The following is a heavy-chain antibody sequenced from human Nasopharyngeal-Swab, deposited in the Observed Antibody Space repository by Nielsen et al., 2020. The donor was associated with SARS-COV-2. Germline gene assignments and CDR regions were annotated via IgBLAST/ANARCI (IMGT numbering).Heavy chain of an antibody. Sequence: WIRQPPGKGLEWVANIKQDGSEKYYVDSVKGRFTISRDNAKNSLYLQKNSLRAEDTAVYYCARDLRHYDFWSGYYTGIYFQHWGQGTLVTVSS. CDR2: IKQDGSEK. CDR3: ARDLRHYDFWSGYYTGIYFQH. J-gene: IGHJ1*01. V-gene: IGHV3-7*03. D-gene: IGHD3-3*01.